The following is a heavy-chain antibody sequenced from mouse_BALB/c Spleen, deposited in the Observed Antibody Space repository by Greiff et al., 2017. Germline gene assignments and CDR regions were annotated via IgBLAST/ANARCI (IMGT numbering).Heavy chain of an antibody. D-gene: IGHD2-4*01. CDR2: IYPGDGDT. Sequence: VMLVESGAELVRPGSSVKISCKASGYAFSSYWMNWVKQRPGQGLEWIGQIYPGDGDTNYNGKFKGKATLTADKSSSTAYMQLSSLTSEDSAVYFCASMITTWFAYWGQGTLVTVSA. CDR3: ASMITTWFAY. V-gene: IGHV1-80*01. J-gene: IGHJ3*01. CDR1: GYAFSSYW.